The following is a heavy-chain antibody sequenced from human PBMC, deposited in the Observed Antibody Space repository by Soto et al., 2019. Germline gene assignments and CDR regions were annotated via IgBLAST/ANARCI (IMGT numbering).Heavy chain of an antibody. CDR3: ARGTDIVVVVALDV. Sequence: SPTLSLTCAISGDSVSSNSAAWNWIRQSPSRGLEWLGRTYYRSKWYNDYAVSVKSRITINPDTSKNQFSLQLNSVTPEDTAVYYCARGTDIVVVVALDVWGKGTTVTVSS. J-gene: IGHJ6*04. D-gene: IGHD2-15*01. V-gene: IGHV6-1*01. CDR1: GDSVSSNSAA. CDR2: TYYRSKWYN.